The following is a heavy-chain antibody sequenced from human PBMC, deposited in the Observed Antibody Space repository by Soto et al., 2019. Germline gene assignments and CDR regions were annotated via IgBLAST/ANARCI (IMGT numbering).Heavy chain of an antibody. CDR2: IYYSGST. V-gene: IGHV4-39*01. Sequence: SETLSLTCTVSGGSISSSSYYWGWIRQPPGKGLEWIGSIYYSGSTYYNPSLKSRVTISVDTSKNQFSLKLSSVTAADTAVYYCARHEHDYGDYVGVNWFDPWGQGTLVTVSS. CDR1: GGSISSSSYY. J-gene: IGHJ5*02. CDR3: ARHEHDYGDYVGVNWFDP. D-gene: IGHD4-17*01.